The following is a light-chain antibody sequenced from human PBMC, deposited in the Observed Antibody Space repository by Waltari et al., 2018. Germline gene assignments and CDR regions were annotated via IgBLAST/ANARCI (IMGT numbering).Light chain of an antibody. CDR3: ASWDDSLRGHWV. J-gene: IGLJ3*02. CDR2: GEN. Sequence: QSVLTQPPSSSGTPGQRVTISCSGSRSNIGRNGSIWYQQLPGTAPRRRIYGENQRPSGVPDRFSGSKSGTSASLAISGLQSEDEADYYCASWDDSLRGHWVFGGGTKLTVL. CDR1: RSNIGRNG. V-gene: IGLV1-44*01.